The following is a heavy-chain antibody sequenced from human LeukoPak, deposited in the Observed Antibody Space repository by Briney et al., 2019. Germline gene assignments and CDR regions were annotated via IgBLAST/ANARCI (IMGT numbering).Heavy chain of an antibody. Sequence: PGGSLRLSCTASGFTFSSYGMHWVRQAPGKGLEWVAVISYDGSNKYYADSVKGRFTISRDNSKNTLYLQMNSLRAEDTAVYYCASGESSSWYTPIYKYYFDYWGQGTLVTVSS. V-gene: IGHV3-30*03. CDR1: GFTFSSYG. D-gene: IGHD6-13*01. CDR3: ASGESSSWYTPIYKYYFDY. J-gene: IGHJ4*02. CDR2: ISYDGSNK.